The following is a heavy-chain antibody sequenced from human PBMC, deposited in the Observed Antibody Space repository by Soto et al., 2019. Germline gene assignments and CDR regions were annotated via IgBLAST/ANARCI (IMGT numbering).Heavy chain of an antibody. V-gene: IGHV1-69*01. CDR2: IIPIFGTA. J-gene: IGHJ4*02. CDR1: GGTFSSYA. Sequence: QVQLVQSGAEVKKPGSSVKVSCKASGGTFSSYAISWVRQAPGQGLEWMGGIIPIFGTANYAQKFQGRVTITADEATITAYMELSSLRAEDTVVYYCARADFDCSGGSFYSGVIDYWGQGTLVTVSS. CDR3: ARADFDCSGGSFYSGVIDY. D-gene: IGHD2-15*01.